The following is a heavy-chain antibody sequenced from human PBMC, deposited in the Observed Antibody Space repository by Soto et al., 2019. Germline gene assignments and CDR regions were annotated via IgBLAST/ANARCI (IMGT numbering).Heavy chain of an antibody. D-gene: IGHD3-3*01. CDR2: MNPNSGNT. V-gene: IGHV1-8*01. J-gene: IGHJ5*02. CDR1: GYTFTSYD. CDR3: SRVFYDFWSGYYSKLNNWFDP. Sequence: ASVKVSCKASGYTFTSYDINWVRQATGQGLEWMGWMNPNSGNTGYAQKFQGRVTMTRNTSISTAYMELSSLRSEDTAVYYCSRVFYDFWSGYYSKLNNWFDPWGQGTLVTVSS.